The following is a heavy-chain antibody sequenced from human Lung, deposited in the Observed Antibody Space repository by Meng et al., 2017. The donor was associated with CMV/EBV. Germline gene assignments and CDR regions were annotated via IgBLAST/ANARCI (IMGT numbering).Heavy chain of an antibody. V-gene: IGHV1-69*02. CDR1: GGTFSSYT. CDR3: AKWGWGALYGGMDV. J-gene: IGHJ6*02. CDR2: IIPILGIA. Sequence: SXXVSXKTSGGTFSSYTISWVRQAPGQGLEWMGRIIPILGIASYSQKFQGRVTITADKSTSTAYMELSSLRSEDTAVYYCAKWGWGALYGGMDVWCQGTSVTVSS. D-gene: IGHD3-16*01.